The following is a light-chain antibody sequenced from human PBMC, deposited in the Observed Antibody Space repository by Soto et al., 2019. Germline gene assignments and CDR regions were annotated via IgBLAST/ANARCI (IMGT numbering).Light chain of an antibody. CDR3: SSYTSSSTPVV. J-gene: IGLJ2*01. V-gene: IGLV2-14*01. CDR2: DVS. CDR1: SSDVGGYNY. Sequence: QSALTQPASVSGSPGQSITISCTGTSSDVGGYNYVSWYQQHPGKAPKLMIYDVSNRPSGVSNRFSGSKSGNTASLTISGLQAADEAYYYCSSYTSSSTPVVFGGGTKLTVL.